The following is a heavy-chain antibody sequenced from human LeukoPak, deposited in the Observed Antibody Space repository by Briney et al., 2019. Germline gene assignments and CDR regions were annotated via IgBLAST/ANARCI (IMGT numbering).Heavy chain of an antibody. CDR2: INPNSSGT. CDR1: GYTFTVYY. Sequence: PGASVKVSCKVSGYTFTVYYMHWVRQAPGQGLEWLGWINPNSSGTNYAQNFQGRVTMTRDTSISTAYMELSRLRSDDTAVYYCARDQGHGGNSWDYWGQGTLVTVSS. D-gene: IGHD4-23*01. CDR3: ARDQGHGGNSWDY. V-gene: IGHV1-2*02. J-gene: IGHJ4*02.